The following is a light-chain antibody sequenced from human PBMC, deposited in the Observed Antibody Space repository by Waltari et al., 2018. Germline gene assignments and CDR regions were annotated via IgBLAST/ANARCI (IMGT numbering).Light chain of an antibody. J-gene: IGKJ4*01. Sequence: DTVFTQSPATLSLSPGERATLSCRASQSVRNFLAWYQQKPCQAPRLLLYDTSNRATGIPARFSGSWFGTDFTLTISSLEPEDFAVYYCQQRSNWPLTFGGGTKVEIK. CDR3: QQRSNWPLT. V-gene: IGKV3-11*01. CDR1: QSVRNF. CDR2: DTS.